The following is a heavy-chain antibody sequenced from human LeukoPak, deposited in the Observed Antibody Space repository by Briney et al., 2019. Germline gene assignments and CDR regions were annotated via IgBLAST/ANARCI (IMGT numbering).Heavy chain of an antibody. CDR2: IYHSGST. CDR1: GYSISSGYY. CDR3: ARDYSNTHFDY. J-gene: IGHJ4*02. D-gene: IGHD4-11*01. V-gene: IGHV4-38-2*02. Sequence: PSETLSLTCAVSGYSISSGYYWGWSRQPPGKGLEWIGSIYHSGSTYYNPSLKSRVTISVDTSNNQFSLKLSSVTAADTAVYYCARDYSNTHFDYWGQGTLVTVSS.